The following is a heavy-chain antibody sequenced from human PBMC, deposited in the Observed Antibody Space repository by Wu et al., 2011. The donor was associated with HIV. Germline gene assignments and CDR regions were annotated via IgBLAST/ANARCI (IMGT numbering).Heavy chain of an antibody. CDR2: ISPYNGNT. CDR1: GYTFASYD. Sequence: QVQLVQSGAEVKRPGASVKVSCKASGYTFASYDINWVRQAPGQGLEWMGWISPYNGNTNYAQKLQGRVTMTTDTSTSTAYMELRSLRSDDTAVYYCARGIPYYYESSGYSSTPYYFDYWGQGTLVTVSS. CDR3: ARGIPYYYESSGYSSTPYYFDY. J-gene: IGHJ4*02. D-gene: IGHD3-22*01. V-gene: IGHV1-18*01.